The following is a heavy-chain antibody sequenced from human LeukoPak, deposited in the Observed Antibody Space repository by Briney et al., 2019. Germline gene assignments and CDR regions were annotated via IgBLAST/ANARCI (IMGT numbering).Heavy chain of an antibody. CDR2: ISSSGSTI. CDR1: GFTFSDYY. J-gene: IGHJ6*02. Sequence: GGSLRLSCAASGFTFSDYYMSWIRQAPGKGLEWVSYISSSGSTIYYADSVKGRFTISRDNAKNSLYLQMNSLRAEDTAVYYCARVYYGDYDYYYGMDVWGQGTTVTVSS. D-gene: IGHD4-17*01. V-gene: IGHV3-11*01. CDR3: ARVYYGDYDYYYGMDV.